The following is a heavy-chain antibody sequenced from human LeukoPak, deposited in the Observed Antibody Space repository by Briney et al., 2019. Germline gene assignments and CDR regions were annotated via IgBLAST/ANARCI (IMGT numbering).Heavy chain of an antibody. CDR2: ISGSGTST. CDR3: AKVIGVPAL. D-gene: IGHD3-10*01. Sequence: PGGSLRLSCEASEFTFSNYALSWVRQAPGKGLEWLSSISGSGTSTDYADSVRGRFTISRDNSKNTLYLQMNSLRAEDTAIYYCAKVIGVPALWGQGTTVTVSS. V-gene: IGHV3-23*01. J-gene: IGHJ4*02. CDR1: EFTFSNYA.